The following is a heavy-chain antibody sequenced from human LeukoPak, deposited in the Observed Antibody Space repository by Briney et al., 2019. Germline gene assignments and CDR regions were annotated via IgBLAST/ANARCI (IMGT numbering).Heavy chain of an antibody. D-gene: IGHD4-11*01. V-gene: IGHV3-30*18. CDR3: AKVGLTVTTILDYFDY. J-gene: IGHJ4*02. CDR2: ISYDGSNN. Sequence: GGTLRLSCAASGFTFSNHGMHWVRQAQGKGLEWVAVISYDGSNNYYADSVKGRFTISRDNSKNTLFLQMNSLRAEDTAVYYCAKVGLTVTTILDYFDYWGQGTLVTVSS. CDR1: GFTFSNHG.